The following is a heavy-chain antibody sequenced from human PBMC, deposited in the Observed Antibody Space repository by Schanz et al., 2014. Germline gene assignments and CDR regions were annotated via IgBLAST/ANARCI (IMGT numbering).Heavy chain of an antibody. J-gene: IGHJ4*02. CDR3: AKYPSHGDYDYYFDY. V-gene: IGHV3-23*01. CDR1: GFTFSTYA. D-gene: IGHD3-22*01. CDR2: ISGSGGST. Sequence: VQLLQFGGGVVQPGGSLRLSCAASGFTFSTYAMSWVRQAPGKGLEWVSAISGSGGSTYYADSVKGRFTISRDNSKNTLYLQMNSLRTEDTAVYYCAKYPSHGDYDYYFDYWGQGTLVTVSS.